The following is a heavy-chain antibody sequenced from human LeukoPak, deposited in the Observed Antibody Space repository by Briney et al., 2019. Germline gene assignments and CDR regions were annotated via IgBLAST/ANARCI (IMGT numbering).Heavy chain of an antibody. D-gene: IGHD5-12*01. CDR1: GFTFSSYA. V-gene: IGHV3-13*05. J-gene: IGHJ3*02. CDR2: VGTAGDP. CDR3: ARGATFDI. Sequence: GGSLRLSCAASGFTFSSYAMSWVRQATGKGLEWVSVVGTAGDPYYSDSVRDRFTVSRENAKNSLYLQMDSLRAGDTAVYYCARGATFDIWGPGALVTVSS.